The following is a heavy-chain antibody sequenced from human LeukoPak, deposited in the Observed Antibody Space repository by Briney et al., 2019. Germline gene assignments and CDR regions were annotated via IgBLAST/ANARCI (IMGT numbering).Heavy chain of an antibody. CDR3: VSGDRRYC. D-gene: IGHD7-27*01. V-gene: IGHV3-21*01. CDR1: GFTFSAST. Sequence: GGPLRLSCAASGFTFSASTMNWVRQAPGKGLEWVSSIDSSGVSPFCVASLRGRFTISRDNAKNSLYLQRNSLRAEDTAVYHCVSGDRRYCWGQGTLVTVSS. J-gene: IGHJ4*02. CDR2: IDSSGVSP.